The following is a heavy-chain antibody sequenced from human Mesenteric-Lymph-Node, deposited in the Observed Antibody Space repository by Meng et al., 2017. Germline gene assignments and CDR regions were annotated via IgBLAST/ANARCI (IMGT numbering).Heavy chain of an antibody. D-gene: IGHD2/OR15-2a*01. J-gene: IGHJ4*02. V-gene: IGHV3-7*01. CDR1: EFSFSDYW. CDR2: IKGDGSKE. Sequence: GGSLRLSCAASEFSFSDYWMTWVRQGPGKGLEWVANIKGDGSKENYVESVRGRFTISRDNAKNSVYLQMNSLIAEDTAVYYCARDVRANSASSHWGQGTLVTVSS. CDR3: ARDVRANSASSH.